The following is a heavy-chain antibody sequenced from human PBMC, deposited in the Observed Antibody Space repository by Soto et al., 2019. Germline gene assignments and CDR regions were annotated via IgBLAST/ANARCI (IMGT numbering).Heavy chain of an antibody. D-gene: IGHD4-17*01. J-gene: IGHJ4*02. V-gene: IGHV3-74*03. CDR2: IKSDGSST. CDR3: ASAAPFNYGGNSGFDF. CDR1: GFTFSNNW. Sequence: GGSLRLSCAASGFTFSNNWIHWVRQAPGKGLVWVSGIKSDGSSTTYADSVKGRFTISRDNAKNTLYLQMNSLRAEDTAVYYCASAAPFNYGGNSGFDFWGQGTLVTVSS.